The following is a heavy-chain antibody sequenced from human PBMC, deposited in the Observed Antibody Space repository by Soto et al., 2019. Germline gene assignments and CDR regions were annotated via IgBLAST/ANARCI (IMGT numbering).Heavy chain of an antibody. J-gene: IGHJ6*02. D-gene: IGHD2-2*01. CDR3: ARSQGSSTSLDIYYYYYYGMDV. CDR2: IIPISDTT. CDR1: GGTFSSYA. V-gene: IGHV1-69*01. Sequence: QVQLVQSGAEVKKPGSSVKVSCKASGGTFSSYAISWVRQAPGQGLEWMGGIIPISDTTNYAQKFPGRVTITADESTSTAYMKLSSLRSEETAVYYCARSQGSSTSLDIYYYYYYGMDVWGQGTTVTVSS.